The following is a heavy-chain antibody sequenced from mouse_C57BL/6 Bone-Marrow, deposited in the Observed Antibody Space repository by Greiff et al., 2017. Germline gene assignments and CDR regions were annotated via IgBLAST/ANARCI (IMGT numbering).Heavy chain of an antibody. Sequence: ESGPGLVKPSQSLSLTCSVTGYSITSGYYWNWIRQFPGNKLEWMGYISYDGSNNYNPSLKNRISFTRDTSKNQFFLKLNSVTTEDTATYYCARERQYGYDEEAWFADWGQGTLVTVSA. CDR3: ARERQYGYDEEAWFAD. D-gene: IGHD2-2*01. CDR2: ISYDGSN. CDR1: GYSITSGYY. J-gene: IGHJ3*01. V-gene: IGHV3-6*01.